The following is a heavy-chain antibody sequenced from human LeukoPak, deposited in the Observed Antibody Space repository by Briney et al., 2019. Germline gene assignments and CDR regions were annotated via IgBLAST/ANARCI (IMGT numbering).Heavy chain of an antibody. CDR2: IYYSGST. CDR3: ASNIVGATNFDY. Sequence: SETLSLTCTVSGGSISSGSYYWGWIRQPPGKGLEWIGSIYYSGSTYYNPSLKSRVTISVDTSKNQFSLKLSSVTAADTAVYYCASNIVGATNFDYWGQGTLVTVSS. V-gene: IGHV4-39*01. CDR1: GGSISSGSYY. D-gene: IGHD1-26*01. J-gene: IGHJ4*02.